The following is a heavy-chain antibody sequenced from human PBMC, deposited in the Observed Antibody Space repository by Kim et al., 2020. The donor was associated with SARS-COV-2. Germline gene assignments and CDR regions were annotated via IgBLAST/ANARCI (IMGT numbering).Heavy chain of an antibody. CDR3: ASGEASYYYGSGSYSGVNYYYYGMDV. J-gene: IGHJ6*02. CDR1: GGSISSYY. Sequence: SETLSLTCTVSGGSISSYYWSWIRQPPGKGLEWIGYIYYSGSTNYNPSLKSRVTISVDTSKNQFSLKLSSVTAADTAVYYCASGEASYYYGSGSYSGVNYYYYGMDVWGQGTTVTVSS. D-gene: IGHD3-10*01. CDR2: IYYSGST. V-gene: IGHV4-59*01.